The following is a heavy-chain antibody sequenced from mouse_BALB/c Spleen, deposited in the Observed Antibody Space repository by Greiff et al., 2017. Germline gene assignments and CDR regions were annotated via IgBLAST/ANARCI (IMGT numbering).Heavy chain of an antibody. CDR2: IWAGGST. D-gene: IGHD2-12*01. J-gene: IGHJ4*01. V-gene: IGHV2-9*02. CDR3: AREDDAYYYAMDY. CDR1: GFSLTSYG. Sequence: VKLVESGPGLVAPSQSLSITCTVSGFSLTSYGVHWVRQPPGKGLEWLGVIWAGGSTNYNSALMSRLSISKDNSKSQVFLKMNSLQTDDTAMYYCAREDDAYYYAMDYWGQGTSVTVSS.